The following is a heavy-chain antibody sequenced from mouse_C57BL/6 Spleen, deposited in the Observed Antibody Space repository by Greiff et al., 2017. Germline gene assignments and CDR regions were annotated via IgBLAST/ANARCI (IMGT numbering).Heavy chain of an antibody. CDR2: IDPSDSYT. D-gene: IGHD1-1*01. CDR3: ARKKNYYGSSYDWYFDV. V-gene: IGHV1-69*01. CDR1: GYTFTSYW. Sequence: QVQLKQPGAELVMPGASVKLSCKASGYTFTSYWMHWVKQRPGQGLEWIGGIDPSDSYTNYNQKFKGKSTLTVDKSSSTAYMQLSSLTSEDSAVYYCARKKNYYGSSYDWYFDVWGTGTTVTVSS. J-gene: IGHJ1*03.